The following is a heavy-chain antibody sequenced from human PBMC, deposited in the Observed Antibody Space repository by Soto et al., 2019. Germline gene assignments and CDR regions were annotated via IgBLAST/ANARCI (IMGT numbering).Heavy chain of an antibody. CDR3: AREMLDATGRFDP. V-gene: IGHV4-4*07. CDR1: GDSISSYY. J-gene: IGHJ5*02. Sequence: QVQLQESGPGLVKPSETLSLTCTVSGDSISSYYWSWIRQPAGKGLEWIGRMYTSGSTNYNPSLKSRVTMSVDTSKNQFSLKLISVTAADTAVYYCAREMLDATGRFDPWGQGPLVTVSS. D-gene: IGHD1-1*01. CDR2: MYTSGST.